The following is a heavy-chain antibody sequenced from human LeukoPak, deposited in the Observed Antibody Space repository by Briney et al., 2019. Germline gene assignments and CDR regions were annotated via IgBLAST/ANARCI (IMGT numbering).Heavy chain of an antibody. Sequence: PSQTLSLTRTVSGGSISSGGYYWSWIRQHPGKGLEWIGYIYYSGSTYYNPSLKSRVTISVDTSKNQFSLKLSSVTAADTAVYYCARGYPSGHYDILTGYYMVTHFDYWGQGTLVTVSS. CDR2: IYYSGST. CDR3: ARGYPSGHYDILTGYYMVTHFDY. V-gene: IGHV4-31*03. J-gene: IGHJ4*02. CDR1: GGSISSGGYY. D-gene: IGHD3-9*01.